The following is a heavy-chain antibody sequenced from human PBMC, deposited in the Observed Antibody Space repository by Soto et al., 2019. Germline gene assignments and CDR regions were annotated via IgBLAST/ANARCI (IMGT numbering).Heavy chain of an antibody. J-gene: IGHJ4*02. CDR3: AKVRVVVVVAANFDY. V-gene: IGHV3-23*01. D-gene: IGHD2-15*01. CDR2: ISGSGGST. CDR1: GFTFSSYA. Sequence: GGSLRLSCAASGFTFSSYAMSWVRQAPGKGLEWVSAISGSGGSTYYADSVKGRFTISRDNSKNTLYLQMNSLRAEDTAVYYCAKVRVVVVVAANFDYWGQGTLVTVSS.